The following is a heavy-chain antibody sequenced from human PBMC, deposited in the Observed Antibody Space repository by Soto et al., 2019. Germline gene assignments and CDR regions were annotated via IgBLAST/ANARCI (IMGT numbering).Heavy chain of an antibody. Sequence: PGGSLRLSCAASGFPFSSYGMHWVRQAPGKGLEWVAVIWYDGSNKYYADSVKGRFTISRDNSKNTLYLQMNSLRAEDTAVYYCAKDRGGGIAAAVGYFDYWGQGTLVTVSS. CDR1: GFPFSSYG. CDR2: IWYDGSNK. CDR3: AKDRGGGIAAAVGYFDY. V-gene: IGHV3-33*06. D-gene: IGHD6-13*01. J-gene: IGHJ4*02.